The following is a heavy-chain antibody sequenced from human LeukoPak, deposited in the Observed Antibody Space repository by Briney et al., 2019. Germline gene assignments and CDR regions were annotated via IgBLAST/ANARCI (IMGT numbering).Heavy chain of an antibody. D-gene: IGHD5-18*01. CDR2: IKQDGSEK. CDR3: ASGGYSFFY. CDR1: GFSFSSYW. Sequence: GGSLRLSCAASGFSFSSYWMNWVRQAPGKGLEWVANIKQDGSEKYYVDSVKGRFTISRDNAKNSLYLQMNSLRAEDTAVYYCASGGYSFFYWGQGTLVTVSS. V-gene: IGHV3-7*03. J-gene: IGHJ4*02.